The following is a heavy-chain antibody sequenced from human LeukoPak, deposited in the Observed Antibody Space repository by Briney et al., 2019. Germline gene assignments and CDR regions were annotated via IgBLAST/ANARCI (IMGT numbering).Heavy chain of an antibody. D-gene: IGHD5-24*01. V-gene: IGHV4-39*01. CDR1: GGSISSSSYY. Sequence: SETLSLTCTVSGGSISSSSYYWGWIRQPPGKGLEWIGSIYYSGSTYYNPSLKSRITISVDTSKNQFSLKLSSVTAADTAVYYCASLRGGQSWLQLPYYFDYWGQGTLVTVSS. CDR3: ASLRGGQSWLQLPYYFDY. CDR2: IYYSGST. J-gene: IGHJ4*02.